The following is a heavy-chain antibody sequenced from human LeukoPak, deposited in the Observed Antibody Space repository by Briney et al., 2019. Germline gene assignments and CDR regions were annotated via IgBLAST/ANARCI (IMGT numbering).Heavy chain of an antibody. CDR2: ISSSGSTI. CDR3: AGDLRYSSSSHRPKGDS. D-gene: IGHD6-13*01. Sequence: PGGSLRLSCAASGFTFSSYEMNWVRQAPGKGLEWVSHISSSGSTIYYADSVKGRFTISRDNAKNSLYLQMNSLRAEDTAVYYWAGDLRYSSSSHRPKGDSWGQGTLVTVSS. J-gene: IGHJ4*02. V-gene: IGHV3-48*03. CDR1: GFTFSSYE.